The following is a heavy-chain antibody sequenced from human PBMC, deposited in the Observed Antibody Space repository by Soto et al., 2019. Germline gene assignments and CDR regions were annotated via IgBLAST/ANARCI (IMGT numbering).Heavy chain of an antibody. Sequence: EVQLVESGGGLVQPGRSLRLSCAASGFTFDDYAMHWVRQAPGKGLEWVSGISWNSGSIGYADSVKGRFTISRDNAKNSLYLPINSLSAEDTALYYCAKAHQQCLASSDFDYWGQGTLVTVSS. CDR2: ISWNSGSI. CDR3: AKAHQQCLASSDFDY. J-gene: IGHJ4*02. V-gene: IGHV3-9*01. D-gene: IGHD6-19*01. CDR1: GFTFDDYA.